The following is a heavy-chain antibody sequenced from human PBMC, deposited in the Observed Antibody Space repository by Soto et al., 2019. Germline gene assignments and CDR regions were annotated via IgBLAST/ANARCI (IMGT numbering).Heavy chain of an antibody. J-gene: IGHJ4*02. CDR3: ARGYCTSASCFDY. Sequence: GGSLRLSCAASGFTFGSYGMHWVRQAPGKGLEWVAIIWYDGSNKYYADSVKGRFTISRDNSKNTLYLQMNSLRAEDTAVYYCARGYCTSASCFDYWGQGTLVTVSS. D-gene: IGHD2-2*01. CDR2: IWYDGSNK. V-gene: IGHV3-33*01. CDR1: GFTFGSYG.